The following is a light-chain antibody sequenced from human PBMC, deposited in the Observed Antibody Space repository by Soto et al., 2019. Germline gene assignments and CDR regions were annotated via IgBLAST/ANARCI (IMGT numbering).Light chain of an antibody. CDR2: AAS. CDR1: QSISSY. CDR3: QQSYSTHLT. Sequence: IQMTQSPSSLSASVGDRVTITCRASQSISSYLNWYQQKTGKDPKLLIYAASSLQSGVPSRFSGSGSGTDFTLTISSRQPEDFATYYCQQSYSTHLTFGQGTRLEI. J-gene: IGKJ5*01. V-gene: IGKV1-39*01.